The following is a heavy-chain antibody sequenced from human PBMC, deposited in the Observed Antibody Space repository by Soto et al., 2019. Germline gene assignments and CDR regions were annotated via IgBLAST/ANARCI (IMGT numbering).Heavy chain of an antibody. J-gene: IGHJ1*01. CDR3: ARLPSRDGDYAYFQH. Sequence: SETLSLTCTVSGGSISSSSYYWGWIRQPPGKGLEWIGSIYYSGSTYYNPSLKSRFTISVDTSKNQFSLKLSSVTAADTAVYYCARLPSRDGDYAYFQHWGQGTLVTVSS. CDR2: IYYSGST. D-gene: IGHD4-17*01. V-gene: IGHV4-39*01. CDR1: GGSISSSSYY.